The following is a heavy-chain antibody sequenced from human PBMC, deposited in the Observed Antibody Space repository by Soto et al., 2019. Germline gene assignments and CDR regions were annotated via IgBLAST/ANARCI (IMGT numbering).Heavy chain of an antibody. Sequence: QVQLVESGGGVVQPGRSLRLSCAASGFTFSSYGMHWVRQAPGKGLEWVAVISYDGSNKYYADSVKGRFTISRDNSKNTLYLQMNSLRAEDTAVYYCAKVESGGNYYGSGSLLVYGMDVWGQGTTVTVSS. CDR3: AKVESGGNYYGSGSLLVYGMDV. CDR1: GFTFSSYG. D-gene: IGHD3-10*01. V-gene: IGHV3-30*18. J-gene: IGHJ6*02. CDR2: ISYDGSNK.